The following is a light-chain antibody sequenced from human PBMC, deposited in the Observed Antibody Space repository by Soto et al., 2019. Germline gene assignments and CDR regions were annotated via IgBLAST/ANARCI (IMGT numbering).Light chain of an antibody. V-gene: IGLV2-14*01. CDR2: EVS. CDR1: SSDVGGYNS. Sequence: QSVLTQPASVSGSPGQSFTISCTGTSSDVGGYNSVSWYQQHPGKAPKLMIYEVSNRPSGVSNRFSGSKSGNTASLTISGLQAEDEADYYCSSYTTSSTLLYVFGTGTKLTVL. CDR3: SSYTTSSTLLYV. J-gene: IGLJ1*01.